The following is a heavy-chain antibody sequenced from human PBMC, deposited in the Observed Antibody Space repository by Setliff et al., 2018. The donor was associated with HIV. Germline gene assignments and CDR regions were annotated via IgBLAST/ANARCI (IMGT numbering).Heavy chain of an antibody. CDR2: MNPNSGNT. J-gene: IGHJ5*02. CDR1: GYTFINYD. Sequence: ASVKVSCKASGYTFINYDINWVRQATGQGLEWMGWMNPNSGNTGYSQKFQGRVTVTTDTSAGTAYMELSSLRSEDTAVYYCARDIYYYDSRGYYFAFDPWGQGTLVTVSS. CDR3: ARDIYYYDSRGYYFAFDP. V-gene: IGHV1-8*01. D-gene: IGHD3-22*01.